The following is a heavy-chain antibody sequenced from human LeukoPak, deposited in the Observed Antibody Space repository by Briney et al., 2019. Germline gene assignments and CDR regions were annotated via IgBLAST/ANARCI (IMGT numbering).Heavy chain of an antibody. V-gene: IGHV3-23*01. Sequence: TGGSLRLSCAASGFTFSSYAMSWVRQAPGKGLEWVSAISGSGGSTYYADSVKGRFTISRDNSKNTLYLQMNSLRAEDTAVYYCAKGFPTGFGYDYFGLYYHYYMDVWGKGTTVTVSS. D-gene: IGHD5-12*01. CDR1: GFTFSSYA. CDR3: AKGFPTGFGYDYFGLYYHYYMDV. J-gene: IGHJ6*03. CDR2: ISGSGGST.